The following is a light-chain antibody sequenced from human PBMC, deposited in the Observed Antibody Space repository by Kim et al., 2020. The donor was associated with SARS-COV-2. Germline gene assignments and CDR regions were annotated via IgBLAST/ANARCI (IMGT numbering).Light chain of an antibody. CDR3: CSYAEGASYV. V-gene: IGLV2-23*02. Sequence: TTISATATRSDVVSDSLASWSQHRTGKAPHLIIRAVDEPPSGVSSRFSGSEADHTASLPISGLQAEDEADYYCCSYAEGASYVFGTGTKVTVL. J-gene: IGLJ1*01. CDR1: RSDVVSDSL. CDR2: AVD.